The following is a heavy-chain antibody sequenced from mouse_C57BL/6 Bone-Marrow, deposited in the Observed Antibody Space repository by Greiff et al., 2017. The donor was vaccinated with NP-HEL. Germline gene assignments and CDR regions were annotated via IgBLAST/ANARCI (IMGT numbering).Heavy chain of an antibody. CDR2: IYPRDGST. Sequence: QVQLQQSDAELVKPGASVKISCKVSGYTFTDHTIHWMKQRPAQGLEWIGYIYPRDGSTKYNEKFKGKATFTADKSSSTAYMQLNSLTSEDSAVYFCARWPLYSNYSDDWGQGTTLTVSS. CDR3: ARWPLYSNYSDD. D-gene: IGHD2-5*01. J-gene: IGHJ2*01. CDR1: GYTFTDHT. V-gene: IGHV1-78*01.